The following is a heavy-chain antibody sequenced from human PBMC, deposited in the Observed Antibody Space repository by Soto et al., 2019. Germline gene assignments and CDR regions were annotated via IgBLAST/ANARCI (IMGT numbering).Heavy chain of an antibody. CDR1: GFTFSTYW. CDR2: IKEDGSKK. D-gene: IGHD5-12*01. J-gene: IGHJ4*02. V-gene: IGHV3-7*01. CDR3: ERGGYSSFAH. Sequence: EVQVVESGGGLVQPGGSLRLSCAASGFTFSTYWMSWVRQAPGKGLEWVANIKEDGSKKYYMDSVKGRFTISRDNAKNALYLQMNSLRVEDAAIYYCERGGYSSFAHWGQGTLVTVS.